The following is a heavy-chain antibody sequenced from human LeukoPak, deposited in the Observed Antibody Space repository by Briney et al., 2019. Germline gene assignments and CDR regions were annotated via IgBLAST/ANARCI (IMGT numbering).Heavy chain of an antibody. CDR2: TYTGGRA. V-gene: IGHV4-61*02. CDR1: GASITTPGSY. Sequence: SQTLSLTCTVSGASITTPGSYWSWIRQPAGKGLEWIGRTYTGGRAEYNPSLDSRATISVDVSKKQFSLTLTSVTAADTAAYFCATERVYGVSSPAFDSWGQGTLVTVSS. CDR3: ATERVYGVSSPAFDS. J-gene: IGHJ4*02. D-gene: IGHD4-17*01.